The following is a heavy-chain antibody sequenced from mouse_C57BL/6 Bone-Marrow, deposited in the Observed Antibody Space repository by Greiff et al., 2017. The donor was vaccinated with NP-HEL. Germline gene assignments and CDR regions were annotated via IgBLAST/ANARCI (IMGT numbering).Heavy chain of an antibody. Sequence: SAPAVDFSRYWMSWVRRAPGKGLEWIGEINPDSSTINYAPSLKDKFIISRDNAKNTLYLQMSKVRSEDTALYYCARPELHWYFDVWGTGTTVTVSS. V-gene: IGHV4-1*01. CDR3: ARPELHWYFDV. D-gene: IGHD2-12*01. J-gene: IGHJ1*03. CDR2: INPDSSTI. CDR1: AVDFSRYW.